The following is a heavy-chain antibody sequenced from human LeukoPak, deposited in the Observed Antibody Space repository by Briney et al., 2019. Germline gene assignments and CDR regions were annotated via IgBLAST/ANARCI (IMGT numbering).Heavy chain of an antibody. CDR2: IQPSGGST. V-gene: IGHV1-46*03. CDR3: ARGAVVGRRFDY. D-gene: IGHD6-19*01. J-gene: IGHJ4*02. Sequence: GASVKVSCKASGYTFTSYHMHWVRQAPGQGLEWMGIIQPSGGSTSYAQKFQGRVTMTRDTSTSTVYMELSSLRSEDTAVYYCARGAVVGRRFDYWGQGTLVTVSS. CDR1: GYTFTSYH.